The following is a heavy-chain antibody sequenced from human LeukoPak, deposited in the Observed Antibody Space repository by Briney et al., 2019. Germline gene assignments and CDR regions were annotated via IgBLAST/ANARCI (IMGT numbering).Heavy chain of an antibody. J-gene: IGHJ5*02. V-gene: IGHV4-34*01. CDR1: GFTFSSYS. CDR3: ARLPRHRRGYSSGRWFDP. CDR2: INHSGST. Sequence: PGGSLRLSCAASGFTFSSYSMNWIRQPPGKGLEWIGEINHSGSTNYNPSLKSRVTISVDTSKNQFSLKLSSVTAADTAVYYCARLPRHRRGYSSGRWFDPWGQGTLVTVSS. D-gene: IGHD6-19*01.